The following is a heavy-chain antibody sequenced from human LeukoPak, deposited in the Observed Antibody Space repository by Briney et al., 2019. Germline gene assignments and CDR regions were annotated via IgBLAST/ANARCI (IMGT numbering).Heavy chain of an antibody. J-gene: IGHJ3*02. CDR2: ISSSSYI. Sequence: GGSLRLSCAASGFTFSSYSMNWVRQAPGKGLEWVSSISSSSYIYYADSVKGRFTISRDNAKNSLYLQMNSLRAEDTAVYYCARVKTKNAFDIWGQGTMVTFSS. CDR1: GFTFSSYS. D-gene: IGHD2-8*01. V-gene: IGHV3-21*01. CDR3: ARVKTKNAFDI.